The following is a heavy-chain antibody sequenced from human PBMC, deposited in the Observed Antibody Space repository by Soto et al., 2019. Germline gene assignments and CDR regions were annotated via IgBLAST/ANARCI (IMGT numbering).Heavy chain of an antibody. V-gene: IGHV3-23*01. D-gene: IGHD2-2*01. Sequence: PGGSLRLSCAASGFTFSTFEMSRVRQAPGKGLDWVSFISASGDTTHYADSVKGRFTISRDNSKNTLYLQMNSLRAEDTAVYYCARDWGVGYCISTSCYPSHYGMDVWGQGTTVTVSS. J-gene: IGHJ6*02. CDR3: ARDWGVGYCISTSCYPSHYGMDV. CDR1: GFTFSTFE. CDR2: ISASGDTT.